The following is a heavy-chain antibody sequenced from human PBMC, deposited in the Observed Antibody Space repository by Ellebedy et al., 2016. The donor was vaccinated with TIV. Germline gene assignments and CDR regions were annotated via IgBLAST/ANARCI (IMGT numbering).Heavy chain of an antibody. CDR3: ARNRAPDDI. Sequence: GESLKISCVVSGFTFSSYWMSWVRQAPGKGLEWVANIKQDGSEKYYVDSVEGRFTISRDNAKNSLYLQMNSLRAEDTAVYYCARNRAPDDIWGQGTMVTVSS. CDR1: GFTFSSYW. V-gene: IGHV3-7*01. J-gene: IGHJ3*02. D-gene: IGHD1-14*01. CDR2: IKQDGSEK.